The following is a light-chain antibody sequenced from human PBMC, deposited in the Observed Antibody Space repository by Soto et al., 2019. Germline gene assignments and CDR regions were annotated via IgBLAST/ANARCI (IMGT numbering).Light chain of an antibody. CDR2: GAS. Sequence: EIVLTQSPGTLSLSPGERATLSCRASQSVRSSYLAWYQQNAGQAPRLLIYGASSRATGIPDRFSGSGSGTDFTLTISRLEPEDFAVYYCQQYGSSSVTFGQGTKVDIK. CDR1: QSVRSSY. CDR3: QQYGSSSVT. V-gene: IGKV3-20*01. J-gene: IGKJ1*01.